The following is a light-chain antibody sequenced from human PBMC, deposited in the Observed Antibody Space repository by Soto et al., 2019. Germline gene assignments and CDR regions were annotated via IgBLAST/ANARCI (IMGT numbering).Light chain of an antibody. V-gene: IGLV2-23*01. Sequence: QSALTQPASVSGSPGQSITISCTGTSSDVGGFNYVSWYQHHPGKAPKLMIYEGTKRPSGVSDRFSASKSGYTASLTISGLRAEDEANYYCCSYAGGTTWVFGGGTQLTVL. CDR2: EGT. J-gene: IGLJ3*02. CDR1: SSDVGGFNY. CDR3: CSYAGGTTWV.